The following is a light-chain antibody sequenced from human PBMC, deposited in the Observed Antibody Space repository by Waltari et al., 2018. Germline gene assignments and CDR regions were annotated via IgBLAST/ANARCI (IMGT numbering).Light chain of an antibody. V-gene: IGKV1-9*01. CDR1: QDIRNY. Sequence: DIQLTQSPSFLSASVGDRVSITCRASQDIRNYLAWYQQKLGKVPKLLIFAASTLQNGVPSRFSGSGSGTEFTLTIASLQPEDFATYYCQQVQTHSALTFGGGTRVEIK. CDR2: AAS. J-gene: IGKJ4*01. CDR3: QQVQTHSALT.